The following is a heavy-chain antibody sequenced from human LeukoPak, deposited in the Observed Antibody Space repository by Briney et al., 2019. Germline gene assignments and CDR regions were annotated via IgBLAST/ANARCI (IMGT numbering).Heavy chain of an antibody. V-gene: IGHV1-69*05. CDR2: IIPIFGTA. CDR3: AREVGRGPDYGDYVEYTN. CDR1: GGTFSSYA. D-gene: IGHD4-17*01. Sequence: EASVKVSCKASGGTFSSYAISWVRQAPGQGLEWMGGIIPIFGTANYAQKFQGRVTITTDESTSTAYMELSSLRSEDTAVYYCAREVGRGPDYGDYVEYTNWGQGTMVTVSS. J-gene: IGHJ3*01.